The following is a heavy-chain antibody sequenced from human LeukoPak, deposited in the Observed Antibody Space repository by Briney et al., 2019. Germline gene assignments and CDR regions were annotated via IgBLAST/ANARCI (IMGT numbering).Heavy chain of an antibody. D-gene: IGHD2-2*01. Sequence: ASVKVSCKASGYTFTSYGISWVRQAPGQGLEWMGWISAYNGNTNYAQKLQGRVTMTTDTSTSTAYMELRSLRSDDTAVYYCARSLGWGVPAATHAFDIWGQGTMVTVSS. J-gene: IGHJ3*02. CDR3: ARSLGWGVPAATHAFDI. CDR2: ISAYNGNT. CDR1: GYTFTSYG. V-gene: IGHV1-18*01.